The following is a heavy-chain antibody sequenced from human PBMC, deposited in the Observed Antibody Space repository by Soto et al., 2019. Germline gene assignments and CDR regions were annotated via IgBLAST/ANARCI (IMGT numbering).Heavy chain of an antibody. V-gene: IGHV1-18*01. D-gene: IGHD2-8*01. CDR1: GYAFTSYG. CDR2: ISAYNGDT. CDR3: ARSGAYCTSITCLFDSF. Sequence: QAQLVQSGGEVKKPGASVKVSCRASGYAFTSYGYAWVRQAPGQGLEWMGWISAYNGDTNYAQKFQDRVTLTTDTSTTTVHMELRNLESDDTAVYYCARSGAYCTSITCLFDSFWGLGTLVTVSS. J-gene: IGHJ4*02.